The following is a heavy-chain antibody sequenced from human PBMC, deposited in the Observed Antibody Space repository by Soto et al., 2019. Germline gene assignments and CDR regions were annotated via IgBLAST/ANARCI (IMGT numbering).Heavy chain of an antibody. V-gene: IGHV2-5*02. D-gene: IGHD3-16*01. J-gene: IGHJ3*01. CDR1: GFSFSADGVG. CDR2: IYWDDDT. Sequence: HITLKESGPTLVKPTQTLTLTCIFSGFSFSADGVGVGWIRQPPGKTLEWLALIYWDDDTRYRPSLKSRRTITKHASKIQVVLTMTKMDPLDTATYYCAHAFGGTSWPNDAFDVLGQGTVVTGSS. CDR3: AHAFGGTSWPNDAFDV.